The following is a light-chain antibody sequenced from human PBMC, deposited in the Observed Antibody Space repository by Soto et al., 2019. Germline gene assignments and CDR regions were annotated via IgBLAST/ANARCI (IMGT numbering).Light chain of an antibody. CDR3: SSYTSSSTLAYV. CDR2: EVS. V-gene: IGLV2-14*01. J-gene: IGLJ1*01. CDR1: SSVVGGYNY. Sequence: QSALTQPASVSGSPGQSITISCTGTSSVVGGYNYVSWYQQHPGKAPKLMIYEVSNRPSGVSNRFSGSKSGNTASLTISGLQAEDEADYYCSSYTSSSTLAYVFGTGTKLTVL.